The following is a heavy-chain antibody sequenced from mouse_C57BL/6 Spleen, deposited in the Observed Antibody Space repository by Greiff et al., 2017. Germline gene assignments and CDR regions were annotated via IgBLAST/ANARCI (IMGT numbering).Heavy chain of an antibody. Sequence: VQLVESGPGLVQPSPSLSITCTVSGFSLTSYGVHWVRQSPGQGLEWLGVIWRGGSTDYNAAFMSRLSITKDNSKSQVYFKMNSLQADDTAIYYCAKNRDYGSSDWYFDVWGTGTTVTVSS. D-gene: IGHD1-1*01. CDR2: IWRGGST. J-gene: IGHJ1*03. CDR1: GFSLTSYG. V-gene: IGHV2-5*01. CDR3: AKNRDYGSSDWYFDV.